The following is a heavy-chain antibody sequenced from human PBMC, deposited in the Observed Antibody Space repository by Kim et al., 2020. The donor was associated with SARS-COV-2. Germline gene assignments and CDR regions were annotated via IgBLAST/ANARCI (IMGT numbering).Heavy chain of an antibody. D-gene: IGHD6-13*01. Sequence: SETLSLTCAVYGGSFSGYYWSWIRQPPGKGLEWIGEINHSGSTNYNPSLKSRVTISVDTSKNQFSLKLSSVTAADTAVYYCARRAQGARSSWKNWFDPWGQGTLVTVSS. CDR1: GGSFSGYY. V-gene: IGHV4-34*01. CDR2: INHSGST. J-gene: IGHJ5*02. CDR3: ARRAQGARSSWKNWFDP.